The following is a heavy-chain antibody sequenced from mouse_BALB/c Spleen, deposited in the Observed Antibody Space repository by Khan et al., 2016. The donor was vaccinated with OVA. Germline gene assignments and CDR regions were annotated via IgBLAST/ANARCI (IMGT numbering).Heavy chain of an antibody. D-gene: IGHD4-1*01. CDR2: ISSGGDYT. V-gene: IGHV5-6*01. Sequence: EVELVESGGDLVKPGGSLKFSCAASGFTFSSYSMSWVRQTPDKRLEWVATISSGGDYTYYSDNVKGRFTISRDNAKHTRDLQVSSLKSEDTAMXYCASHLTGSFAYWGQGTLVTVSA. J-gene: IGHJ3*01. CDR1: GFTFSSYS. CDR3: ASHLTGSFAY.